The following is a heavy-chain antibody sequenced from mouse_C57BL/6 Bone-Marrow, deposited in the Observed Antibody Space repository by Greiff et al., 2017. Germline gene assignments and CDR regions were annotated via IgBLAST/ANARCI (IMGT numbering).Heavy chain of an antibody. V-gene: IGHV1-81*01. D-gene: IGHD1-1*01. CDR3: AREGPYYFYDY. CDR2: IYPRSGNT. CDR1: GYTFTSYG. Sequence: VQLQESGAELVRPGASVKLSCTASGYTFTSYGISWVKQRPGQGLEWIGEIYPRSGNTYYNEKFKGKATLTADKSSSTAYLELRSLTAEDSALYFCAREGPYYFYDYGGQGNTLTVSA. J-gene: IGHJ2*01.